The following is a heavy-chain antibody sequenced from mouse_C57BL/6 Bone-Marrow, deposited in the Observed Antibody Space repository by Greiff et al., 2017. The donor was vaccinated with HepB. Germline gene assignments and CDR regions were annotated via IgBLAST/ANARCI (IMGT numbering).Heavy chain of an antibody. CDR3: ARNADSSGYRYFDY. V-gene: IGHV2-2*01. CDR1: GFSLTSYG. CDR2: IWSGGST. D-gene: IGHD3-2*02. Sequence: VMLVESGPGLVQPSQSLSITCTVSGFSLTSYGVHWVRQSPGKGLEWLGVIWSGGSTDYNAAFISRLSISKDNSKSQVFFKMNSLQADDTAIYYCARNADSSGYRYFDYWGQGTTLTVSS. J-gene: IGHJ2*01.